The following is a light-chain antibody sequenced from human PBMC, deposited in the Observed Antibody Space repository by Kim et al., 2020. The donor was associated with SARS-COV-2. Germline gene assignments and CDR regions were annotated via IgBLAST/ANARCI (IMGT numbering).Light chain of an antibody. Sequence: GQSIILSCTGNSSDVGNYNLVSWYQQHPGKAPKLMIYEVVKRPSGVSNRFSGSKSGNTASLTISVLQAEDEAEYYCCSYAGTRTRVFGGGTQLTVL. J-gene: IGLJ3*02. CDR1: SSDVGNYNL. CDR2: EVV. V-gene: IGLV2-23*02. CDR3: CSYAGTRTRV.